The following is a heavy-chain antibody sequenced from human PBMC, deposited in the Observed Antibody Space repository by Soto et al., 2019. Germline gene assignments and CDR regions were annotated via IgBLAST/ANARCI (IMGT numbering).Heavy chain of an antibody. CDR3: ARGGAYCSSTSCQTYGMDV. Sequence: PGGSLRLSCAASGFTFSSYSMNWVRQAPGKGLEWVSSISSSSSYIYYADSVKCRFTISRDNAKNSLYLQRNSLRDEDTAVYYCARGGAYCSSTSCQTYGMDVWGQGTTVTVSS. CDR1: GFTFSSYS. CDR2: ISSSSSYI. D-gene: IGHD2-2*01. J-gene: IGHJ6*02. V-gene: IGHV3-21*01.